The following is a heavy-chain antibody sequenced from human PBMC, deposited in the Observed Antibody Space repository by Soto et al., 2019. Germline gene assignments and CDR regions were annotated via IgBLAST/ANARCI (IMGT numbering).Heavy chain of an antibody. V-gene: IGHV3-7*03. J-gene: IGHJ6*02. CDR3: ARDWDSDFWSGFRNYYYYYGMDV. CDR1: GFTFSSYW. D-gene: IGHD3-3*01. Sequence: EVQLVESGGGLVQPGGSMRLSCAASGFTFSSYWMSWVRQAPGKGLEWVANIKQDGSEKYYVDSVKGRFTISRDNAKNSLYLQMNSLRAEDTAVYYCARDWDSDFWSGFRNYYYYYGMDVWGQGTTVTVSS. CDR2: IKQDGSEK.